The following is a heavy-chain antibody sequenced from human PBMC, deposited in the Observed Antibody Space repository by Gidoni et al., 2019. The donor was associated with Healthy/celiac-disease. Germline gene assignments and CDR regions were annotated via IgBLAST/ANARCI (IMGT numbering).Heavy chain of an antibody. CDR3: AKDGH. J-gene: IGHJ4*02. CDR2: ISYDGSNK. Sequence: QVQLVESGGGVVQPGRSLRLSCAASGFTFSSYGMHWVRQAPGKGLEWVAVISYDGSNKYYADSVKGRFTISRDNSKNTLYLQMNSLRAEDTAVYYCAKDGHWGQGTLVTVSS. V-gene: IGHV3-30*18. CDR1: GFTFSSYG.